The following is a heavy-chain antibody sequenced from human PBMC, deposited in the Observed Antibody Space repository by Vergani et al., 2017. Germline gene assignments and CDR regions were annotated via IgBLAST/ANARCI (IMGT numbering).Heavy chain of an antibody. CDR3: ARGGIVLMVYAIEIDY. CDR1: GGTFSSYT. V-gene: IGHV1-69*02. Sequence: QVQLVQSGAEVKKPGSSVKVSCKASGGTFSSYTISWVRQAPGQGLEWMGRIIPILGIANDAQKFQGRVTITADKSTSTAYMELSSLRSEDTAVYYCARGGIVLMVYAIEIDYWGQGTLVTVSS. D-gene: IGHD2-8*01. CDR2: IIPILGIA. J-gene: IGHJ4*02.